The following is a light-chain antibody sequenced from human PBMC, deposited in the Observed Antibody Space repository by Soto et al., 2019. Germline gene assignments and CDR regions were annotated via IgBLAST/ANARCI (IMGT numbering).Light chain of an antibody. J-gene: IGKJ2*01. V-gene: IGKV3-15*01. CDR1: QSVSSN. CDR3: QQYNNWPPVT. Sequence: EIVMTQSPATLSVSPGERATLSCRASQSVSSNLAWYHQKPGQAPRLLIYGASTRATGIPARYSGSGSGTEFTLTISSLQSEDFAVYYYQQYNNWPPVTFGQGTKLEIK. CDR2: GAS.